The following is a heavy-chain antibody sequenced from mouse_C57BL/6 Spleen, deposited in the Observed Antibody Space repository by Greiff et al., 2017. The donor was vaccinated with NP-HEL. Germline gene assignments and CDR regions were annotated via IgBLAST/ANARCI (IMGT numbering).Heavy chain of an antibody. CDR2: IDPSDSYT. V-gene: IGHV1-59*01. Sequence: QVQLQQPGAELVRPGTSVKLSCKASGYTFTSYWMHWVKQRPGQGLEWIGVIDPSDSYTNYNQKFKGKATLTVDTSSSTAYMQLSSLTSEDSAVYYCARRIITTVVFDYWGQGTTLTVSS. CDR1: GYTFTSYW. J-gene: IGHJ2*01. D-gene: IGHD1-1*01. CDR3: ARRIITTVVFDY.